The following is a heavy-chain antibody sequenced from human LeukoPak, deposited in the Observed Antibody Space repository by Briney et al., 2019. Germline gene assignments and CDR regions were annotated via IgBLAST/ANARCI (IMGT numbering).Heavy chain of an antibody. Sequence: GRSLRLSCAASGFTFSSYGMHWVRQAPGKGLEGVAVIWYDGSNKYYADSVKGRFTISRDNSKNTLYLQMNSLRAEDTAVYYCAKDTRTLYSSSLRIPPALGRWRQGTLVTVSS. J-gene: IGHJ4*02. CDR3: AKDTRTLYSSSLRIPPALGR. D-gene: IGHD6-6*01. CDR1: GFTFSSYG. CDR2: IWYDGSNK. V-gene: IGHV3-33*06.